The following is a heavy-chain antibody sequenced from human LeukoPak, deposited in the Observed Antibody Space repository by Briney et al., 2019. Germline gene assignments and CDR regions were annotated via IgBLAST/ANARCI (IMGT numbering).Heavy chain of an antibody. V-gene: IGHV3-30-3*01. J-gene: IGHJ4*02. D-gene: IGHD2-2*01. CDR2: ISYDGSNK. CDR3: ARGRRGYCSSTSCYLIVYFDY. CDR1: GFTFRTYW. Sequence: GGSLRLSCAASGFTFRTYWMTWVRQAPGKGLEWVAVISYDGSNKYYADSVKGRFTISRDNSKNTLYLQMNSLRAEDTAVYYCARGRRGYCSSTSCYLIVYFDYWGQGTLVTVSS.